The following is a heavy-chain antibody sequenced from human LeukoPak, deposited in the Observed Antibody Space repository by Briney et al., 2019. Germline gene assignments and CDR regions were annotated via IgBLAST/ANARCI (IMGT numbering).Heavy chain of an antibody. Sequence: GGSLRLSCAASGFTFSSYWMHWVRQAPGKGLEWVSYISSSSSTIYYADSVKGRFTISRDNAKNSLYLQMNSLRAEDTAVYYCARDRMITFGGGYYYYYYMDVWGKGTTVTVSS. CDR1: GFTFSSYW. CDR2: ISSSSSTI. J-gene: IGHJ6*03. CDR3: ARDRMITFGGGYYYYYYMDV. V-gene: IGHV3-48*01. D-gene: IGHD3-16*01.